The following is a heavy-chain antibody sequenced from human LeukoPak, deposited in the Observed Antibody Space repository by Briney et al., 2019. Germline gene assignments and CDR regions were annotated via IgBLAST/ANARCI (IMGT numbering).Heavy chain of an antibody. J-gene: IGHJ4*02. CDR1: GFTFSSYW. CDR2: INSDGGST. D-gene: IGHD5-24*01. V-gene: IGHV3-74*01. Sequence: PGESLKISCTASGFTFSSYWMHWVRQAPGKGLVWVSRINSDGGSTSYADSVKGRFTISRDNAKNTLYLQMNSLRAEDTAVYYCARRIQGMAPYYFDYWGQGTLVTVSS. CDR3: ARRIQGMAPYYFDY.